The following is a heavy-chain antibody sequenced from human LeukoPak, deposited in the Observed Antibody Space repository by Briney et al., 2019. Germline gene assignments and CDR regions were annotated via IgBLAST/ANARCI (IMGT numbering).Heavy chain of an antibody. J-gene: IGHJ4*02. Sequence: PGGSLRLSCAASGYTFSSYSINWVRQAPGKGLEWVSSISVRSNYIYYADSVRGRFRISRDDTRDSLYLQMNSLRAEDTAVYFCARVTVGATADYFDSWGQGTLVTVSS. CDR1: GYTFSSYS. CDR3: ARVTVGATADYFDS. CDR2: ISVRSNYI. D-gene: IGHD1-26*01. V-gene: IGHV3-21*01.